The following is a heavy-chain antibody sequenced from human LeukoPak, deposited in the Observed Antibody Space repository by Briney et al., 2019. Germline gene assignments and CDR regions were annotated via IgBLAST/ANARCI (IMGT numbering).Heavy chain of an antibody. CDR2: INPNSGGT. D-gene: IGHD4-17*01. CDR1: GYTFIGYY. J-gene: IGHJ4*02. Sequence: RASVKVSCKASGYTFIGYYMHWVRQAPGQGLEWMGWINPNSGGTNYAQKFQGWVTMTRDTSISTAYMELSRLRSDDTAVYYCARVGAYGDYGGYFDYWGQGTLVTVSS. CDR3: ARVGAYGDYGGYFDY. V-gene: IGHV1-2*04.